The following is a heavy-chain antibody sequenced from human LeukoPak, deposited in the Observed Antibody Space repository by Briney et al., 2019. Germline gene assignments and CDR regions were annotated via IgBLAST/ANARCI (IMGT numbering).Heavy chain of an antibody. J-gene: IGHJ6*02. CDR1: GFTFSSYT. V-gene: IGHV3-21*01. D-gene: IGHD3-10*01. CDR2: ISGSTNYI. CDR3: ARNNRGSGTSGGYGMDV. Sequence: GGSLRLSCAASGFTFSSYTMNWVRQAPGKGLEWVSSISGSTNYIYYADSVKGRSIIFRDNAKNSLYLQMNSLRAEDTAVYYCARNNRGSGTSGGYGMDVWGQGTTVTVSS.